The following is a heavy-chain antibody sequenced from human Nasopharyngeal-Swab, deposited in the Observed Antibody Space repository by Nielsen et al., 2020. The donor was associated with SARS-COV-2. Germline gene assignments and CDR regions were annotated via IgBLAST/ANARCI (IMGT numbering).Heavy chain of an antibody. CDR3: ARESDYDSSGYTQTPFDY. Sequence: SQTLSLTCAISGDSVSSNSAAWNWIRQSPSRGLEWLGRTYYRSKWYNDYAVSVKSRITINPDTSKNQFSLQLNSVTPEDTAVYYCARESDYDSSGYTQTPFDYWGQGTLVTVSS. V-gene: IGHV6-1*01. CDR1: GDSVSSNSAA. D-gene: IGHD3-22*01. CDR2: TYYRSKWYN. J-gene: IGHJ4*02.